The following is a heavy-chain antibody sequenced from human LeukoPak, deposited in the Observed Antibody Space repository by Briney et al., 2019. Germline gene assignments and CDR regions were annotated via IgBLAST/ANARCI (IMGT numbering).Heavy chain of an antibody. CDR2: IFDIGNT. V-gene: IGHV4-59*01. CDR1: GVSLNNYY. J-gene: IGHJ5*02. D-gene: IGHD2-2*01. CDR3: AKGMMPDWFDP. Sequence: SETLYLTCNVSGVSLNNYYWTWVRQSPGKGLEWISYIFDIGNTNYNPSLKSRATISLDRSKNQFSLRLNSVTAADTAVYYCAKGMMPDWFDPWGQGTLVTVST.